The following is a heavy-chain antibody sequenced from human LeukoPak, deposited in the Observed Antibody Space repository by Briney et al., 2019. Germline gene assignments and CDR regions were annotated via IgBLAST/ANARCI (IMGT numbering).Heavy chain of an antibody. J-gene: IGHJ4*02. CDR2: IKPNSGGT. CDR1: GYSFADYY. Sequence: ASVKVSCKASGYSFADYYMHWVRQAPGQGLEWMGWIKPNSGGTRSAQKFQGRVTMTRDTSISTAYMELSSLRSEDTAVYYCARGRVAILTGYSTFDYWGQGTLVTVSS. CDR3: ARGRVAILTGYSTFDY. D-gene: IGHD3-9*01. V-gene: IGHV1-2*02.